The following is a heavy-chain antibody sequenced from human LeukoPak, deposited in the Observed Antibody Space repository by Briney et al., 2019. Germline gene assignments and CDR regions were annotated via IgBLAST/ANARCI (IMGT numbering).Heavy chain of an antibody. CDR1: GFTFSSYA. CDR2: ISYDGSNK. Sequence: GRFLRLSCAASGFTFSSYAMHWVRQAPGKGLEWVAVISYDGSNKYYADSVKGRFTISRDNSKNTLYLQMNSLRAEDTAVYYCAKQSGWLLRGYFDYWGQGTLVTVSS. CDR3: AKQSGWLLRGYFDY. V-gene: IGHV3-30*18. D-gene: IGHD2-15*01. J-gene: IGHJ4*02.